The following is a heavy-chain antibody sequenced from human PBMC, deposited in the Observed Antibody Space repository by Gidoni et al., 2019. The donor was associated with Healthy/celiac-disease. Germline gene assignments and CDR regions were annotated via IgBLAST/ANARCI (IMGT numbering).Heavy chain of an antibody. D-gene: IGHD4-17*01. J-gene: IGHJ4*02. V-gene: IGHV3-15*07. Sequence: EVQLVESGGGLVKPGGSLRLSCAASGFTFSNAWMNWVRQAPGKGLGWVGRIKSKTDGGATDYAAPVKGRFTISRDDSKNTLYLQMNSLKTEDTAVYYCTTGSGDPDYFDYWGQGTLVTVSS. CDR3: TTGSGDPDYFDY. CDR2: IKSKTDGGAT. CDR1: GFTFSNAW.